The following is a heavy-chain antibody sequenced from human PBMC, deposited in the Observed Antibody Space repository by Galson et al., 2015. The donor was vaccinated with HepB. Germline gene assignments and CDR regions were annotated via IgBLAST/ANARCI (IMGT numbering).Heavy chain of an antibody. CDR2: SRNKGNSYIT. V-gene: IGHV3-72*01. Sequence: SLRLSCATSGFTFSDLYLDWVRQAPGKGLEWIGRSRNKGNSYITDYAASMRGRFIISRDHSRDSLLLQINNLKTDDTAVYFCARVTPKSGWDFDYWGQGTLVTVSS. D-gene: IGHD6-19*01. CDR3: ARVTPKSGWDFDY. J-gene: IGHJ4*02. CDR1: GFTFSDLY.